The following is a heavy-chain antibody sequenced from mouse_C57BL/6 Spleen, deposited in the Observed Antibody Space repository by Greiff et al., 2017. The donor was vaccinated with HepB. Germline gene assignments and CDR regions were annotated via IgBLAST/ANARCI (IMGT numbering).Heavy chain of an antibody. CDR2: IHPNSGST. J-gene: IGHJ3*01. CDR3: AIAITTVGFAY. Sequence: QVQLQQSGAELVKPGASVKLSCKASGYTFTSYWMHWVKQRPGQGLEWIGMIHPNSGSTNYNEKFKSKATLTVYKSSSTAYMQLSSLTSEDSAVYYCAIAITTVGFAYWGQGTLVTVSA. D-gene: IGHD1-1*01. V-gene: IGHV1-64*01. CDR1: GYTFTSYW.